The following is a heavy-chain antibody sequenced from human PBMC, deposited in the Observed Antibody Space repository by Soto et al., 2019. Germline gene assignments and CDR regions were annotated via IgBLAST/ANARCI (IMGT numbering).Heavy chain of an antibody. CDR2: IWYDGTRE. V-gene: IGHV3-33*01. D-gene: IGHD1-1*01. J-gene: IGHJ1*01. CDR1: GFTFSRHG. Sequence: LRLSCAASGFTFSRHGMQWARQAPGKGLEWVALIWYDGTRESYADSVKGRFTISRDQSESTLYLQMNRLRADDTAVYYCARDISFGAYDLWGQGTLVTVSS. CDR3: ARDISFGAYDL.